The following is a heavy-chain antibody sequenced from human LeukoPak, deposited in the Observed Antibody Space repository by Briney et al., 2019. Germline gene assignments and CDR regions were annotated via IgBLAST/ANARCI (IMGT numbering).Heavy chain of an antibody. CDR2: ISWNSDSI. CDR1: GFTFDDYA. CDR3: AKDMNHGGNLGLFDY. D-gene: IGHD4-23*01. Sequence: GGSLRLSCAASGFTFDDYAMHGVREAPGKGLECGSGISWNSDSIGYADSVKGRFTISRDNAKNSLYLQMNSLRAEDTALYYCAKDMNHGGNLGLFDYWGQGTLVTVSS. V-gene: IGHV3-9*01. J-gene: IGHJ4*02.